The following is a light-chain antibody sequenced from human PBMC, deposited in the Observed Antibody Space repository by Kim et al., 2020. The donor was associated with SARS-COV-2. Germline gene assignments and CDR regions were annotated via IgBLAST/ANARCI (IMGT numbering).Light chain of an antibody. CDR2: EDS. CDR3: QAWDSSTGV. CDR1: KLGDKY. Sequence: VSPGQTASITCSGDKLGDKYVCWYQQKPGQSPVRVIYEDSRRPSVIPERFLGSNSGNTATLTISGTQAMDEADYYCQAWDSSTGVFGGGTKLTVL. V-gene: IGLV3-1*01. J-gene: IGLJ3*02.